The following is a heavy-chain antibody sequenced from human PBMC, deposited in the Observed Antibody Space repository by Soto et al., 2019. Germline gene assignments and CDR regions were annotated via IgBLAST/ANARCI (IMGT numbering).Heavy chain of an antibody. CDR1: GYTFTSYG. D-gene: IGHD6-13*01. CDR2: ISAYNGNT. CDR3: ASGAADPYYYYGMDV. V-gene: IGHV1-18*01. Sequence: GASVKVSCKASGYTFTSYGISWVRQAPGQGLEWMGWISAYNGNTNYAQKLQGRVTMTTDTSTSTAYMELRSLRSDDTAVYYCASGAADPYYYYGMDVWGQGTTVTVSS. J-gene: IGHJ6*02.